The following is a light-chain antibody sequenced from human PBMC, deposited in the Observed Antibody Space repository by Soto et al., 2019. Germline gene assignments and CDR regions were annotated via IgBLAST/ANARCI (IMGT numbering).Light chain of an antibody. CDR1: QAVNTR. Sequence: EIVLTQSPATLSSFPGDRVTLSCRASQAVNTRLAWYQHKPGQAPRLLIYLASNRAAGVPARFSGSGSGTDFTITISDVEPEDVEVYNCQQYGTSPPTFGQGTKVDIK. CDR3: QQYGTSPPT. V-gene: IGKV3D-11*03. CDR2: LAS. J-gene: IGKJ1*01.